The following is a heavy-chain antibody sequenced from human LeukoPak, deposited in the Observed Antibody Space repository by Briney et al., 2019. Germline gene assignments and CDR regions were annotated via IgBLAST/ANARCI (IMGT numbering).Heavy chain of an antibody. J-gene: IGHJ4*02. CDR2: ISSSGSTI. CDR1: GFTFSDYY. V-gene: IGHV3-11*04. D-gene: IGHD5-24*01. Sequence: GGSLRLSCAASGFTFSDYYMSWIRQAPGKGLEWVSYISSSGSTIYYADSVKGRFTISRDNAKNSLYLQMNSLRAEDTAVYYCARMPPLRMATTYYFDYWGQGTLVTVSS. CDR3: ARMPPLRMATTYYFDY.